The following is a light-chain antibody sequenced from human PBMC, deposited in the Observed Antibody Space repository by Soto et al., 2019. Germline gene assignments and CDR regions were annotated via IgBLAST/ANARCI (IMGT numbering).Light chain of an antibody. V-gene: IGKV3-15*01. CDR1: QGVSSN. Sequence: EIVLTQSPGTLSVAPGERVTFSFRASQGVSSNLAWYQQKPGQAPRLPIYGASTRATGIPARFSGSGSGTEFTLTISSLQSEDFAVYYCQQYVSSLWTFGQGTKVDIK. J-gene: IGKJ1*01. CDR2: GAS. CDR3: QQYVSSLWT.